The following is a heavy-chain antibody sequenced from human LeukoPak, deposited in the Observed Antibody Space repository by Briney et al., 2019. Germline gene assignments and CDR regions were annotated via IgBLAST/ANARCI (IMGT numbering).Heavy chain of an antibody. D-gene: IGHD4/OR15-4a*01. CDR1: GFTFSSYA. Sequence: PGGSLRLSCAASGFTFSSYAMSWVRQAPGKGLEWVSSIGGSGASTYYADSVKGRFAISRDNSKNTLYLQMSSLRVEDTAVYYCAKRKIIANSEFDYWGQGTLVTVSS. CDR3: AKRKIIANSEFDY. CDR2: IGGSGAST. V-gene: IGHV3-23*01. J-gene: IGHJ4*02.